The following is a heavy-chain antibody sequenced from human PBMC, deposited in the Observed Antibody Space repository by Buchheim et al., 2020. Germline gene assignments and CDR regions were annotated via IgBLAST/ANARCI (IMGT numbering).Heavy chain of an antibody. V-gene: IGHV4-59*01. CDR3: TRYGYGGSWFFEI. D-gene: IGHD6-13*01. CDR1: GGSISTYY. Sequence: QVQLQESGPGLVKPSETLSLTCTVSGGSISTYYLSWIRQPPGKGLEWIGYIYYSGSTNYNPSLKSRATISVDTSKNQFSLKLNSVTAADTAVYYCTRYGYGGSWFFEIWGQGIL. J-gene: IGHJ4*02. CDR2: IYYSGST.